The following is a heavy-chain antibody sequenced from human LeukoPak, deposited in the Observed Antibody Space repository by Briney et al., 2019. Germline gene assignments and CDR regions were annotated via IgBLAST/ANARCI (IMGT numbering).Heavy chain of an antibody. D-gene: IGHD2-21*01. CDR2: IYHSGST. CDR1: GGSISSGGYS. Sequence: SETLSLTCAVSGGSISSGGYSWSWIRQPPGKGLDWIGYIYHSGSTYYNPSLKSRVTISVDRSKNQFSLKLSSVTAADTAVYYCARDIPYYYGMDVWGQGTTVTVSS. CDR3: ARDIPYYYGMDV. V-gene: IGHV4-30-2*01. J-gene: IGHJ6*02.